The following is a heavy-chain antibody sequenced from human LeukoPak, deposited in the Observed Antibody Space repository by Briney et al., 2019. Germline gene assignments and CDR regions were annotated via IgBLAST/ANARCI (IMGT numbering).Heavy chain of an antibody. D-gene: IGHD3-10*02. Sequence: GGSLRLSCAASGFTFSSYSMNWVRQAPGKGLEWVSSISSSSSYIYYADSVKGRFTISRDNAKSSLYLQMNSLRAEDTAVYYCAELGITMIGGVWGKGTTVTISS. CDR1: GFTFSSYS. J-gene: IGHJ6*04. V-gene: IGHV3-21*01. CDR2: ISSSSSYI. CDR3: AELGITMIGGV.